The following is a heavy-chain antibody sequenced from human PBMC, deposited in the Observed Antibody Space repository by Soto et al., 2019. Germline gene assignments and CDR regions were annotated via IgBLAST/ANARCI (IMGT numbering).Heavy chain of an antibody. Sequence: QVQLQESGPGLVKPSQTLSLTCTVSGGSISSGGYYWSWIRQHPGKGLEWIGYIYYSGSTYYNPSLKSRAPTSVDPSKPQFSPKLSSVTAADTAVYYCARVKEGGYSGSDQGVVGFFDYWGQGTLVTVSS. CDR1: GGSISSGGYY. V-gene: IGHV4-31*03. CDR3: ARVKEGGYSGSDQGVVGFFDY. J-gene: IGHJ4*02. D-gene: IGHD5-12*01. CDR2: IYYSGST.